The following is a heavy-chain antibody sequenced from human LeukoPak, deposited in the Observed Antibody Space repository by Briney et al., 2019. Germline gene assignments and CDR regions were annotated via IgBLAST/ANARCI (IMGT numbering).Heavy chain of an antibody. Sequence: SETLSLTCTVSGGSVSSYYWSWIRQPAGKGLEWIGYIYYSGSTYYNPSLKSRVTISVDTSKNQFSLKLSSVTAADTAVYYCARVTMTTVTSLFDYWGQGTLVTVSS. CDR1: GGSVSSYY. CDR3: ARVTMTTVTSLFDY. J-gene: IGHJ4*02. CDR2: IYYSGST. V-gene: IGHV4-59*06. D-gene: IGHD4-17*01.